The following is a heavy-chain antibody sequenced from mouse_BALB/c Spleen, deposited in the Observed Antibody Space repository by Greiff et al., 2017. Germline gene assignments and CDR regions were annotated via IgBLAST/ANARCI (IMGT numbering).Heavy chain of an antibody. CDR1: GYSITSDYA. V-gene: IGHV3-2*02. CDR2: ISYSGST. CDR3: ARHDYDGDWYFDV. Sequence: EVQLQQSGPGLVKPSQSLSLTCTVTGYSITSDYAWNWIRQFPGNKLEWMGYISYSGSTSYNPSLKSRISITRDTSKNQFFLQLNSVTTEDTATYYCARHDYDGDWYFDVWGAGTTVTVSS. D-gene: IGHD2-4*01. J-gene: IGHJ1*01.